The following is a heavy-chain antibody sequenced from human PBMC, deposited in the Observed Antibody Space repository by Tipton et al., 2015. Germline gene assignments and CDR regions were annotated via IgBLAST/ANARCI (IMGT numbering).Heavy chain of an antibody. J-gene: IGHJ4*02. Sequence: TLSLTCTVSGGSINNNYWSWIRQPPGKGLEYIGYIFYSGDTNYNPSLKSRVSMSVDTSKNQISLTLTSVIAADTAVYYCARHKDSGTYPLDYWGQGTLVTVSS. CDR1: GGSINNNY. CDR3: ARHKDSGTYPLDY. V-gene: IGHV4-59*13. CDR2: IFYSGDT. D-gene: IGHD3-10*01.